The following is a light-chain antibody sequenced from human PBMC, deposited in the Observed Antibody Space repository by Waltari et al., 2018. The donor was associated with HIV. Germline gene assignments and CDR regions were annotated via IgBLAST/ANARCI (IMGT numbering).Light chain of an antibody. CDR1: QSVTSH. V-gene: IGKV3-20*01. CDR2: DAS. J-gene: IGKJ1*01. Sequence: IVLTQSQGTLSLSPGERATLSCRAAQSVTSHLAWDQQKPGQAPRLLIYDASRRATGIPDRFSGSGSGTDFTLTISRLEPEDFAVYYCQQYGNSPRTFGQGTKVEIK. CDR3: QQYGNSPRT.